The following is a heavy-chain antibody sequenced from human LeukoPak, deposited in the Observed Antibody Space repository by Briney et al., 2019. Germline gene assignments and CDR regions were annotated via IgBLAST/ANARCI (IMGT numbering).Heavy chain of an antibody. CDR1: GYTFTGYY. V-gene: IGHV1-2*06. D-gene: IGHD3-10*01. J-gene: IGHJ4*02. CDR2: INPNSGGT. CDR3: ARVRERLWFGEGHQTLGY. Sequence: ASVKVSCKASGYTFTGYYMHWVRQAPGQGLEWMGRINPNSGGTNYAQKFQGRVTMTRDTSISTAYMELSRLRSDDTAVYYCARVRERLWFGEGHQTLGYWGQGTLVTVSS.